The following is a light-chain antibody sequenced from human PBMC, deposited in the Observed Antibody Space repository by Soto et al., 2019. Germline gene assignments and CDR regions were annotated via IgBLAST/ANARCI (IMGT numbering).Light chain of an antibody. J-gene: IGKJ1*01. V-gene: IGKV1-5*03. CDR3: QQYNNYSWT. CDR2: RAS. CDR1: QSISNW. Sequence: DIQMTQSPSTLSASVGDSVTITCRASQSISNWLAWYQHKPGKVPNLLIYRASLLENGLPSRFSGSGSGTDFTFSISSLQPDDFATYYCQQYNNYSWTFGQGTKVEVK.